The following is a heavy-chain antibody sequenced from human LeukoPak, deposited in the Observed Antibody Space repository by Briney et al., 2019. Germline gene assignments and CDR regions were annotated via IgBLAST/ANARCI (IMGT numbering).Heavy chain of an antibody. V-gene: IGHV3-53*01. CDR1: GFTVSSNY. D-gene: IGHD3-3*01. CDR2: IYSGGST. J-gene: IGHJ4*02. CDR3: AKVLFYDFWSGPPDY. Sequence: GGSLRLSCAASGFTVSSNYMSWVRQAPGKGLEWVSVIYSGGSTYYADSVKGRFTLSRDNSKNTLYLQMNSLSAEDSAVYYCAKVLFYDFWSGPPDYWGQGTLVSVSS.